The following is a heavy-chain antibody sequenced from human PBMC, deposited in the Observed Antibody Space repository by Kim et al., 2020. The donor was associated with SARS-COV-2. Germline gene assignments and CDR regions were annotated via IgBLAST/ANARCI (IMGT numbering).Heavy chain of an antibody. J-gene: IGHJ6*02. CDR2: IIPIFGTA. D-gene: IGHD3-10*01. V-gene: IGHV1-69*13. CDR1: GGTFSSYA. CDR3: AGPHSGDTYYYYGMDV. Sequence: SVKVSCKASGGTFSSYAISWVRQAPGQGLEWMGGIIPIFGTANYAQKFQGRVTITADESTSTAYMELSSLRSEDTAVYYCAGPHSGDTYYYYGMDVWGQGTTVTVSS.